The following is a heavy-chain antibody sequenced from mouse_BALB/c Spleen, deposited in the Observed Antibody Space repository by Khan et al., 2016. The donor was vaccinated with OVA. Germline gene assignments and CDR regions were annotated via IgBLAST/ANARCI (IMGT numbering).Heavy chain of an antibody. Sequence: EVKLLESGPGLVKPSQSLSLTCTVTGYSITSDYAWNWIRQFPGNKLEWMGYINYSGGTSYLPSLKSRISITRDTSTNQVFLQLNSVTTEDSATYYCARWFAYWGQGTLVTVS. CDR2: INYSGGT. CDR1: GYSITSDYA. V-gene: IGHV3-2*02. CDR3: ARWFAY. J-gene: IGHJ3*01.